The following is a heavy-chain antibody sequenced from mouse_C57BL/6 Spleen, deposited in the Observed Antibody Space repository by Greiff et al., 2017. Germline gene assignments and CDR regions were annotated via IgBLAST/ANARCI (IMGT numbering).Heavy chain of an antibody. CDR2: IYPSDSYT. D-gene: IGHD1-1*01. CDR1: GYTFTSYW. V-gene: IGHV1-50*01. Sequence: QVQLQQPGAELVKPGASVKLSCKASGYTFTSYWMQWVKQRPGQGLEWIGEIYPSDSYTNYKQKFKGKATLTVDKSSSTAYMQLSSLTSEDSAVYFFALCYFGSSSSYAMDYWGQGTSVTVSS. J-gene: IGHJ4*01. CDR3: ALCYFGSSSSYAMDY.